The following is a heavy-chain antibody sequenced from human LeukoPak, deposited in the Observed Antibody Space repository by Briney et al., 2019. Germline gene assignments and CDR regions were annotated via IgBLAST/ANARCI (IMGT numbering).Heavy chain of an antibody. Sequence: SETLSLTCTVSGGSISSSSYYWVWIRQPPGKGLEWIGSIYYSGSTYYNPSLKSRVTISVDTSKNQFSLKLSSVTAADTAVYYGVLTRYYYFWSGYDPFDYWGQGTLVTVSS. D-gene: IGHD3-3*01. CDR2: IYYSGST. CDR1: GGSISSSSYY. CDR3: VLTRYYYFWSGYDPFDY. J-gene: IGHJ4*02. V-gene: IGHV4-39*01.